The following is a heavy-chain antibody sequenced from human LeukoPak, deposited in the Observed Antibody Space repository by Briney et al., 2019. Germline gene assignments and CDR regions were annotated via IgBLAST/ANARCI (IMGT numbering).Heavy chain of an antibody. J-gene: IGHJ4*02. D-gene: IGHD1-26*01. V-gene: IGHV3-9*01. CDR3: AKDISGTYLAALDY. CDR1: GFSFYDYA. Sequence: GRSLRLSCAASGFSFYDYAMHWVRQTPGKGLERVSGISWNSDTIGYADSVKGRFTISRDNAKNSLYLQMNSLRGEDTALYYCAKDISGTYLAALDYWGQGTLVTVSS. CDR2: ISWNSDTI.